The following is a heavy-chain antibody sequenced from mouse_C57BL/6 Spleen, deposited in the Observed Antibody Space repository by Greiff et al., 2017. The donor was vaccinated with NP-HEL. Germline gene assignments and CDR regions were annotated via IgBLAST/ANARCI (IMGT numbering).Heavy chain of an antibody. D-gene: IGHD1-1*01. CDR3: ASKATVAQYFDV. CDR1: GYTFTDYN. CDR2: INPNNGGT. V-gene: IGHV1-18*01. J-gene: IGHJ1*03. Sequence: EVQLQQSGPELVKPGASVKIPCKASGYTFTDYNMDWVKQSHGKSLEWIGDINPNNGGTIYNQKFKGKATLTVDKSSSTAYMELRSLTSEDTAVYYCASKATVAQYFDVWGTGTTVTVSS.